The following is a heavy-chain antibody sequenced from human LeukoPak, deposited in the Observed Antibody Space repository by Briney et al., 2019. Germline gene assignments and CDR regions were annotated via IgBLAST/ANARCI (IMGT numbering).Heavy chain of an antibody. V-gene: IGHV4-34*01. J-gene: IGHJ4*02. CDR1: GGSFSGYY. CDR3: ARGDGRDGYKGRLDY. D-gene: IGHD5-24*01. CDR2: INHSGST. Sequence: SETLSRTCAVYGGSFSGYYWSWIRQPPGKGLEWIGEINHSGSTDYNPSLKSRLTISVDTSKNQFSLKMSSVTAADTAVYYCARGDGRDGYKGRLDYWGQGTLMTVSS.